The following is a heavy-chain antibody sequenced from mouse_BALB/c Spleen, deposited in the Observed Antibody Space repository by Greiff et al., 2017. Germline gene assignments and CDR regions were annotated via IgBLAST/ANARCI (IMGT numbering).Heavy chain of an antibody. CDR2: INPGSGGT. CDR1: GYAFTNYL. D-gene: IGHD1-1*01. J-gene: IGHJ4*01. Sequence: QVQLQQSGAELVRPGTSVKVSCKASGYAFTNYLIEWVKQRPGQGLEWIGVINPGSGGTNYNEKFKGKATLTADKSSSTAYMQLSSLTSDDSAVYFCARHGSGAMDYWGQGTSVTVSS. V-gene: IGHV1-54*01. CDR3: ARHGSGAMDY.